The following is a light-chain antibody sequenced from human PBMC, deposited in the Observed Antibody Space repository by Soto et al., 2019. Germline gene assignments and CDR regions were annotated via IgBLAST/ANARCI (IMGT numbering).Light chain of an antibody. CDR1: SSDVGGYNY. CDR2: DVS. V-gene: IGLV2-14*01. Sequence: QSVLTQPASVSGSPGQSITISCTGTSSDVGGYNYVSWYQQLPGKAPKLMIYDVSDRPSGVSNRFSGSKSGNTASLTISGLQAEDEADYYCSSYTSSSLYVFGTGTKLTAL. CDR3: SSYTSSSLYV. J-gene: IGLJ1*01.